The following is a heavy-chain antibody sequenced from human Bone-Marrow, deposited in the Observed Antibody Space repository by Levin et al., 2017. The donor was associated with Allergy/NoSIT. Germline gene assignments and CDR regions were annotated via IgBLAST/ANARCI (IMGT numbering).Heavy chain of an antibody. CDR1: GGTFSTYA. CDR3: GRCYDGDSYYYDMDV. Sequence: VASVKVSCKASGGTFSTYAISWVRQAPGQGLEWMGGIIPIFGTTNYAQKFQGRVTITADTSTSTAYMELNSLISEDTAVYYCGRCYDGDSYYYDMDVWGQGTAVTVSS. J-gene: IGHJ6*02. CDR2: IIPIFGTT. D-gene: IGHD2-15*01. V-gene: IGHV1-69*06.